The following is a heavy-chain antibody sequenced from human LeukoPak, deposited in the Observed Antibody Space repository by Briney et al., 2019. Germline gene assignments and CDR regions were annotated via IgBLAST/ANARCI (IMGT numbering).Heavy chain of an antibody. J-gene: IGHJ4*02. V-gene: IGHV3-11*04. CDR1: GGSISSYY. Sequence: LSLTCTVSGGSISSYYWSWIRQAPGKGLEWVSYISSSGSTIYYADSVKGRFTISRDNAKNSLYLQMNSLRAEDTAVYYCAREASIGDWSVDYWGQGTLVTVSS. CDR2: ISSSGSTI. D-gene: IGHD3-9*01. CDR3: AREASIGDWSVDY.